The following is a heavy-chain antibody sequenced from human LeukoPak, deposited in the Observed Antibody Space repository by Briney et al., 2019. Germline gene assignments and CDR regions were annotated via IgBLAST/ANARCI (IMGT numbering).Heavy chain of an antibody. D-gene: IGHD2-15*01. J-gene: IGHJ4*02. V-gene: IGHV3-15*01. CDR3: STDTRRVVVPK. Sequence: GGPLRLSCTPSGLSFNDARMRWVRESPGKAVEWVGRIKRKTDGGTTDYAAPVKGRFTISRDDSKTRLYLQMNNLKTEDTAVYYCSTDTRRVVVPKWGQGTLVTVSS. CDR1: GLSFNDAR. CDR2: IKRKTDGGTT.